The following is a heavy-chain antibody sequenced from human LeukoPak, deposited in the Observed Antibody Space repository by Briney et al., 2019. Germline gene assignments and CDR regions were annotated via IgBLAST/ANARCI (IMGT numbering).Heavy chain of an antibody. J-gene: IGHJ6*02. D-gene: IGHD3-22*01. CDR2: XXYSGRT. CDR3: ARETYXDSSGSPSPRGMDV. V-gene: IGHV4-39*07. CDR1: GGSISSSSYY. Sequence: SETLSLTCTVSGGSISSSSYYWGWIRQPPGXXXXXXXXXXYSGRTHYSPSLXXRVTXXVDTSKNQFSLKLNSVTAADTAVYYCARETYXDSSGSPSPRGMDVWGQGTTVTVSS.